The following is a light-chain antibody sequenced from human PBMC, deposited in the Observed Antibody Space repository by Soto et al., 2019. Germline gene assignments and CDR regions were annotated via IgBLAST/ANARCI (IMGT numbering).Light chain of an antibody. CDR3: MQTTHWPYT. CDR2: KVS. V-gene: IGKV2-30*02. CDR1: QSLVHSSGNTY. Sequence: DVVLTQSPLSLPVTPGQPASISCRSSQSLVHSSGNTYLNWFLQRPGQSPRRLIYKVSTRDSGVPDRFSGSGSDTDFTLNISRVEAEDVGIYYCMQTTHWPYTFGQGTRLEIK. J-gene: IGKJ5*01.